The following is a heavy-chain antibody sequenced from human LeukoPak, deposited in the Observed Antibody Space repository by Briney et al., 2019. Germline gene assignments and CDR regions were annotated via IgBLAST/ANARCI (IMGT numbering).Heavy chain of an antibody. V-gene: IGHV3-33*06. CDR2: IWYDGSNK. J-gene: IGHJ4*02. Sequence: PGRSLRLSCAASGFTFSSYGMHWVRQAPGKGLEWVAVIWYDGSNKYYADSVKGRFTISRDNSKNTLYLQMNSLRAEATAVYYRAKGAYYYDSSGYSPIFDYWGQGTLVTVSS. D-gene: IGHD3-22*01. CDR3: AKGAYYYDSSGYSPIFDY. CDR1: GFTFSSYG.